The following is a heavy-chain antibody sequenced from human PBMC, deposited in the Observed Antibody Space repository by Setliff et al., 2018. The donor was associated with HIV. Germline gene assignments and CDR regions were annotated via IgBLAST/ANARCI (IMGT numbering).Heavy chain of an antibody. D-gene: IGHD6-19*01. J-gene: IGHJ3*02. Sequence: PSETLSLTCAVSGSSISNGYYWGWIRQPPGKGLEWSGSIYPSGSTYYNPSLKRRVTISVDTSKNQFSLKLSSVTAADTAVYHCARRNSGWYDAFDIWGQGTMVTVSS. CDR3: ARRNSGWYDAFDI. V-gene: IGHV4-38-2*01. CDR1: GSSISNGYY. CDR2: IYPSGST.